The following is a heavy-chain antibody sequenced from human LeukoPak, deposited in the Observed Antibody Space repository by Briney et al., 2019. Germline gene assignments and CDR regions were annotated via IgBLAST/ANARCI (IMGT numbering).Heavy chain of an antibody. J-gene: IGHJ6*02. CDR2: MNPNSGNT. CDR1: GGTFSSYA. CDR3: HCLAGYYYYYGMDV. V-gene: IGHV1-8*02. Sequence: ASVKVSCKASGGTFSSYAISWVRQAPGQGLEWMGWMNPNSGNTGYAQKFQGRVTMTRNTSISTAYMELSSLRSEDTAVYYCHCLAGYYYYYGMDVWGQGTTVTVSS. D-gene: IGHD5/OR15-5a*01.